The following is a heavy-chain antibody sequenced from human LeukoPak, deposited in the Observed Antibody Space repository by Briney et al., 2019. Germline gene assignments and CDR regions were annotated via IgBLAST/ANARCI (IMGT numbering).Heavy chain of an antibody. J-gene: IGHJ4*02. Sequence: PGGSLRLSCTASGFTFGDYAMNWVGQAPGKGLEWVGRIKSEPDGGTTDYAAPVKGKFTISRDDSKNTLYLQMNSLRAEDTALYYCTTDDRGYSYALRCWGQGTLVTVSS. V-gene: IGHV3-15*01. CDR1: GFTFGDYA. CDR3: TTDDRGYSYALRC. D-gene: IGHD5-18*01. CDR2: IKSEPDGGTT.